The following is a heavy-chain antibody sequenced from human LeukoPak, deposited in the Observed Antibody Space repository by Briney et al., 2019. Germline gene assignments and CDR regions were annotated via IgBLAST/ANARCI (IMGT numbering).Heavy chain of an antibody. CDR2: IYYSGST. J-gene: IGHJ4*02. CDR3: ARVDGLAYYFDY. V-gene: IGHV4-30-4*01. D-gene: IGHD5-24*01. CDR1: GGSISSGDYY. Sequence: SETLSLTCTVSGGSISSGDYYWSWIRQPPGKGLEWIGYIYYSGSTYYNPSLKSRVAISVDTSKNQFSLKLSSVTAADTAVYYCARVDGLAYYFDYWGQGTLVTVSS.